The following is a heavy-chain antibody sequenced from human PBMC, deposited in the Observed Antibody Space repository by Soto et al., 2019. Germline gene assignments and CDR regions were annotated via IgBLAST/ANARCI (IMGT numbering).Heavy chain of an antibody. Sequence: PSETLSLTCAVYGGSFSGYYWSWIRQPPGKGLEWIGEINHSGSTNYNPSLKSRVTISVDTSKNQFSLKLSSVTAADTAVYYCAREHQKWLRRLGLDYWGQGILVTVS. CDR2: INHSGST. V-gene: IGHV4-34*01. J-gene: IGHJ4*02. D-gene: IGHD5-12*01. CDR3: AREHQKWLRRLGLDY. CDR1: GGSFSGYY.